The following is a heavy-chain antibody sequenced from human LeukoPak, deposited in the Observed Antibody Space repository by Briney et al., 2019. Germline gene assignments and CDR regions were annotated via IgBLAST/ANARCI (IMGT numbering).Heavy chain of an antibody. Sequence: GGSLRLSCAASGFTFSSYSMNWVRQAPGKGLEWVSYISSSSSTIYYADSVKGRFTISRDNAKKSLYLQMNSLRAEDTAVYYCARCPITIFGVVNLYFDYWGQGTLVTVSS. CDR3: ARCPITIFGVVNLYFDY. CDR1: GFTFSSYS. CDR2: ISSSSSTI. D-gene: IGHD3-3*01. J-gene: IGHJ4*02. V-gene: IGHV3-48*01.